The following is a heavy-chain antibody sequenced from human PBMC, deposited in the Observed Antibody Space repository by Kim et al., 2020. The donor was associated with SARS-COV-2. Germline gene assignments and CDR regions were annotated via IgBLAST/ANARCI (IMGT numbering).Heavy chain of an antibody. D-gene: IGHD3-22*01. V-gene: IGHV3-23*01. J-gene: IGHJ4*02. CDR3: AKIQLYYDSSGYLDY. Sequence: SVNGRFTISRDNSKNTLYLQMNSLRAEDTAVYYCAKIQLYYDSSGYLDYWGQGTLVTVSS.